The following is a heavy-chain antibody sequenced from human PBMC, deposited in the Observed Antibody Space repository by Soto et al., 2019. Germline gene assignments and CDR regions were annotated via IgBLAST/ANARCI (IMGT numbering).Heavy chain of an antibody. V-gene: IGHV3-48*03. J-gene: IGHJ6*02. Sequence: PGGSLRLSCAASGFTFSSYEMNWVRQAPGKGLEWVSYISSSGSTIYYADSVKGRFTISRDNAKNSLYLQMNSLRAEDTAVYYCARSDYEDYYYYGMDVWGQGTTVTVSS. CDR3: ARSDYEDYYYYGMDV. D-gene: IGHD4-17*01. CDR1: GFTFSSYE. CDR2: ISSSGSTI.